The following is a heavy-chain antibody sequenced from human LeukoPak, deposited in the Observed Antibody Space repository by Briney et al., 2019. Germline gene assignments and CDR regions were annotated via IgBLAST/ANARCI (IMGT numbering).Heavy chain of an antibody. D-gene: IGHD6-19*01. V-gene: IGHV1-46*01. CDR3: ARSYTSGWYDVKY. CDR1: GYTFTSYY. Sequence: ASVKVSCKASGYTFTSYYMHWVRQAPGQGLEWMGIINPSGGSTSYAQKFQGRVAITADESTSTAYMELSSLRSEDTAVYYCARSYTSGWYDVKYWGQGTLVTVSS. J-gene: IGHJ4*02. CDR2: INPSGGST.